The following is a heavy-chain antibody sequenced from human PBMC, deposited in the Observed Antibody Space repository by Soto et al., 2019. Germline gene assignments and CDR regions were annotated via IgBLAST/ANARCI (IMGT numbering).Heavy chain of an antibody. Sequence: EVQLLESGGGLVQPGGSLRLSCAASGFTFGSYAMSWVRQAPGKGLEWVSPVGSIGDSTNYADSVKGRFTISRDNSKNTLYLQLNSLRAEDTAVYYCARDLYSNNWPRIFGVWGQGTLVTVSS. CDR3: ARDLYSNNWPRIFGV. J-gene: IGHJ4*02. CDR1: GFTFGSYA. CDR2: VGSIGDST. D-gene: IGHD6-13*01. V-gene: IGHV3-23*01.